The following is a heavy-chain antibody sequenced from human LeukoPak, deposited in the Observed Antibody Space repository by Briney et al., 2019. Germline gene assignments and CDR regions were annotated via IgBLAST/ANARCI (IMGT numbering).Heavy chain of an antibody. D-gene: IGHD6-19*01. V-gene: IGHV3-74*01. CDR1: GFTFSSYW. CDR2: INSDGSST. J-gene: IGHJ5*02. Sequence: PGGSLRLSCAASGFTFSSYWMHWVRHAPGKGLVWVSRINSDGSSTNYADSVKGRFTISRDNAKNTLYLQMNSLRAEDTAVYYCARARSSGWLGWFDPWGQGTLVTVSS. CDR3: ARARSSGWLGWFDP.